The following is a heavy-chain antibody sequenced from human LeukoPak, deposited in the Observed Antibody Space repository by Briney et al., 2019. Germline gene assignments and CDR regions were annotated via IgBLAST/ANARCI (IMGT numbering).Heavy chain of an antibody. Sequence: SVKVSRKASGGTFSSYAISWVRQAPGQGLEWMGRIIPIFGTANYAQKFQGRVTITTDESTSTAYMELSSLRSEDTAVYYCARGRFLEWLFLDYWRQGTLVTVSS. CDR1: GGTFSSYA. CDR2: IIPIFGTA. CDR3: ARGRFLEWLFLDY. V-gene: IGHV1-69*05. D-gene: IGHD3-3*01. J-gene: IGHJ4*02.